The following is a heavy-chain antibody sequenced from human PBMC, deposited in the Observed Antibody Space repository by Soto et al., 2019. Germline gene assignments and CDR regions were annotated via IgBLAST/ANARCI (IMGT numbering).Heavy chain of an antibody. D-gene: IGHD6-6*01. Sequence: ASVKVSCKASVGTFSSYTISWVRQAPGQGLEWMGRIIPILGIANYAQKFQGRVTITADKSTSTAYMELSSLRSEDTAVYYCADIEYSSSRHAFDIWGQGTMVTVSS. CDR2: IIPILGIA. CDR1: VGTFSSYT. J-gene: IGHJ3*02. CDR3: ADIEYSSSRHAFDI. V-gene: IGHV1-69*02.